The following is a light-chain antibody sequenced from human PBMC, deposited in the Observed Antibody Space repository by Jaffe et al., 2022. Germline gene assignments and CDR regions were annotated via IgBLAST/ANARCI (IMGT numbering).Light chain of an antibody. CDR3: QQYYISPVT. V-gene: IGKV4-1*01. CDR2: LAS. CDR1: QNVLHSSNNKNY. J-gene: IGKJ3*01. Sequence: DIVMTQSPDSLAVSLGERATINCKSSQNVLHSSNNKNYLAWYQQKPGQPPKLLIYLASTRESGVPDRFSGSGSGTDFTLTISSLQAEDVAVYYCQQYYISPVTFGPGTKVDIK.